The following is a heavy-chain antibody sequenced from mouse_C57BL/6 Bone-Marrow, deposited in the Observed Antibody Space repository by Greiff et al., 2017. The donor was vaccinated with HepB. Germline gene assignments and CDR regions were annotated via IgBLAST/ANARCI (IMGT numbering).Heavy chain of an antibody. CDR3: ARAKFLYYGSSHYYAMDY. CDR1: GYTFTSYW. J-gene: IGHJ4*01. Sequence: VKLQQPGAELVRPGSSVKLSCKASGYTFTSYWMHWVKQRPIQGLEWIGNIDPSDSETHYNQKFKDKATLTVDKSSSTAYMQLSSLTSEDSAVYYCARAKFLYYGSSHYYAMDYWGQGTSVTVSS. D-gene: IGHD1-1*01. V-gene: IGHV1-52*01. CDR2: IDPSDSET.